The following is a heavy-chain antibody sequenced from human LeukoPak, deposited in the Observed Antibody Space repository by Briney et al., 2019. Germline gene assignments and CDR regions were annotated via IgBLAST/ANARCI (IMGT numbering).Heavy chain of an antibody. D-gene: IGHD3-3*01. J-gene: IGHJ5*02. V-gene: IGHV4-34*01. Sequence: PSETLSLTCAVYGGSFSGYYWSWIRQPPGKGLEWIGEINHSGSTNYNPSLKSRVTISVDTSKNQFSLKLSSVTAADTAVYFCARDRSGDDDFWSGYYTNYFDPWGQGTLVTASS. CDR1: GGSFSGYY. CDR2: INHSGST. CDR3: ARDRSGDDDFWSGYYTNYFDP.